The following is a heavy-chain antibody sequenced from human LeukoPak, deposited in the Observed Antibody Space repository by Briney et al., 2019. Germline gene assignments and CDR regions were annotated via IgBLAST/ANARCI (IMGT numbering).Heavy chain of an antibody. CDR1: GFTFSSYV. J-gene: IGHJ4*02. Sequence: PGGSLRLSCAASGFTFSSYVMHWVRQAPGKGLEWVAIISYDGSNEYYADSVKGRFTISRDNSKNTLYLQMNSLRAEDTAVYYCARFLHQDVVADATDYWGQGTLVTVSS. V-gene: IGHV3-30*04. CDR2: ISYDGSNE. CDR3: ARFLHQDVVADATDY. D-gene: IGHD2-15*01.